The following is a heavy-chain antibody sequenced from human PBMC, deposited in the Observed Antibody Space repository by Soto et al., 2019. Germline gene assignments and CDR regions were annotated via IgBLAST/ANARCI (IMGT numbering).Heavy chain of an antibody. J-gene: IGHJ4*02. V-gene: IGHV3-30-3*01. CDR1: GFTFSSYA. CDR2: ISYDGSNK. CDR3: ARDDPLEYSSSAYLFNFHY. D-gene: IGHD6-6*01. Sequence: QVQLVESGGGVVQPGRSLRLSCAASGFTFSSYAMHWVRQAPGKGLEWVAVISYDGSNKYYADSVKGRFTISRDNSKNTLYLEINGLRAEDTAVYYCARDDPLEYSSSAYLFNFHYWGQGTLVTVSS.